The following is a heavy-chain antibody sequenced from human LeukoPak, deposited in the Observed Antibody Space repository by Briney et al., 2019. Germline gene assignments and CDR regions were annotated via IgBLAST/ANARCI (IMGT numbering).Heavy chain of an antibody. CDR1: GGSISSSSYY. J-gene: IGHJ6*02. Sequence: PSETLSLTCTVSGGSISSSSYYWGWLRQPTGKGREWIGSIYYSGSTYYNPSLKSRVTISVDTSKNQFSLKLSSVTAADTAVYYCARQSGFYSNSSYYYYGMDVWGQGTTVTVPS. D-gene: IGHD4-11*01. V-gene: IGHV4-39*01. CDR3: ARQSGFYSNSSYYYYGMDV. CDR2: IYYSGST.